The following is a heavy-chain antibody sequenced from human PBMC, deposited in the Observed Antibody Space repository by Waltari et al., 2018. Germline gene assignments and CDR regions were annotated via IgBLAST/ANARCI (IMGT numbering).Heavy chain of an antibody. CDR2: INQNGGQT. D-gene: IGHD4-17*01. J-gene: IGHJ4*02. CDR3: ARTVTPDY. V-gene: IGHV3-7*02. Sequence: EVRLVESGGGLVQPGGSLRIVCAASGFPFRAYWMTWVRQVSGKGLEWVGSINQNGGQTYFMDSLKGRFTISRDNAMESLYLQMNSLRVEDTGLYYCARTVTPDYWGQGTLVSVSS. CDR1: GFPFRAYW.